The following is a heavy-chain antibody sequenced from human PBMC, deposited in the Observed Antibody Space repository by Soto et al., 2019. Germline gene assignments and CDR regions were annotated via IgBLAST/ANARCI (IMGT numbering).Heavy chain of an antibody. Sequence: QVQLVESGGGVVQPGRSLRLSCAASGFTFSSYGMHWVRQAPGKGLEWVAVMSYDGSDKDYADSVKGRFTISRDNSKNTLYLQMNSLRPEDTAVYYCARGITDVLTGYVHWGQGTLVTVSS. CDR2: MSYDGSDK. V-gene: IGHV3-30*03. CDR3: ARGITDVLTGYVH. J-gene: IGHJ4*02. CDR1: GFTFSSYG. D-gene: IGHD3-9*01.